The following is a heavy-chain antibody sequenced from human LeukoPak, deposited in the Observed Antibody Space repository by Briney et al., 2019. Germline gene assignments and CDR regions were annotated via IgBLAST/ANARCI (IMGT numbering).Heavy chain of an antibody. CDR1: GFTFSSYG. D-gene: IGHD6-13*01. Sequence: SGGSLRLSCAASGFTFSSYGMHWVRQAPGKGLEWVAVIWYDGSNKYYADSVEGRFTISRDNSKNTLYLQMNSLRAEDTAVYYCARSRELVPHSAYSSSWYGEFDYWGQGTLVTVSS. V-gene: IGHV3-33*01. CDR2: IWYDGSNK. CDR3: ARSRELVPHSAYSSSWYGEFDY. J-gene: IGHJ4*02.